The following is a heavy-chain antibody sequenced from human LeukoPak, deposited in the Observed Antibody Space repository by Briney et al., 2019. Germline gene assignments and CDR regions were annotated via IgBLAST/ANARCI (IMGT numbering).Heavy chain of an antibody. CDR1: GGSIRNHF. CDR2: IYYTTNP. V-gene: IGHV4-59*11. J-gene: IGHJ5*02. D-gene: IGHD4-11*01. CDR3: ARDRNYFDA. Sequence: PPETLSLTCSVSGGSIRNHFWSWIRLSPGKGLEWIGNIYYTTNPNYNPSLASRVTISIDTSKDQLSLKLNSVTAADTAVYYCARDRNYFDAWGQGTRVSVSS.